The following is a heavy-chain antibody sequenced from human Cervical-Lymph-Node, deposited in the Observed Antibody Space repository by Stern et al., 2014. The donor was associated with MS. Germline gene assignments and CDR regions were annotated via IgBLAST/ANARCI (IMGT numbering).Heavy chain of an antibody. CDR1: GFSLTTFGVS. CDR3: ARTTTARNFQLYYYGMDV. Sequence: QVTLKESGPALVKPTQALTLACSFSGFSLTTFGVSVTWIRQPPGKALEWLALIDWGDDKYYNPSLRARLDISTDTSKKQVLLTMTNMDPADTGTYYCARTTTARNFQLYYYGMDVWGQGTTVTVSS. D-gene: IGHD5-12*01. J-gene: IGHJ6*02. CDR2: IDWGDDK. V-gene: IGHV2-70*13.